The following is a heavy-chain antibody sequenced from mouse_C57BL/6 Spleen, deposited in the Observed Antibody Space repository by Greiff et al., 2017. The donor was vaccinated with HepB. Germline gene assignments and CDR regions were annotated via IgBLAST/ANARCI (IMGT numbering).Heavy chain of an antibody. J-gene: IGHJ2*01. CDR2: IHPNSGST. Sequence: QVQLQQPGAELVKPGASVKLSCKASGYTFTSYWMHWVKQRPGQGLEWIGMIHPNSGSTNYNEKFKSKATLTVDKSSSTAYMQLSSLTSEDSAVYYCSREGGDYFDYWGQGTTLTVSS. CDR1: GYTFTSYW. V-gene: IGHV1-64*01. CDR3: SREGGDYFDY.